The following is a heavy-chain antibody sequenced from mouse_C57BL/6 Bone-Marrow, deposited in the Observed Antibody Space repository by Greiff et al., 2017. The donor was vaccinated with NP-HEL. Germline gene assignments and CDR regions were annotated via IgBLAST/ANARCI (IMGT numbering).Heavy chain of an antibody. D-gene: IGHD1-1*01. CDR3: ARDVTTVVAPWYFDV. CDR1: GFTFSSYA. Sequence: EVKLVESGGGLVKPGGSLKLSCAASGFTFSSYAMSWVRQTPEKRLEWVATISDGGSYTYSPDNVKGRFTISRDNAKNNLYLQMSHLKSEDTAMYYCARDVTTVVAPWYFDVWGTGTTVTVSS. V-gene: IGHV5-4*01. J-gene: IGHJ1*03. CDR2: ISDGGSYT.